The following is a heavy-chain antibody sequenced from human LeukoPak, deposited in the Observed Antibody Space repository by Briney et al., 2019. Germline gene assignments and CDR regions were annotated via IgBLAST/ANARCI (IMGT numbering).Heavy chain of an antibody. CDR3: ARRYSTSAPGDY. Sequence: GESLKISCKASGYSFTTYWIAWVRQMPGKGLEWMGIIYPGDSDTRYSPSFQGQVTISADKSISTAYLQWSSLKASDTAMYYCARRYSTSAPGDYWGQGTLVTVSS. J-gene: IGHJ4*02. V-gene: IGHV5-51*01. D-gene: IGHD6-6*01. CDR1: GYSFTTYW. CDR2: IYPGDSDT.